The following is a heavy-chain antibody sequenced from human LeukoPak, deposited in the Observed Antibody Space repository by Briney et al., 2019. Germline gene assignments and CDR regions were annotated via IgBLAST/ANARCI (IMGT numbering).Heavy chain of an antibody. D-gene: IGHD3-3*01. V-gene: IGHV4-4*07. CDR2: IYHSGST. CDR3: ARVRVFGVVIIPIYFDY. Sequence: SETLSLTCTVSGGSISSYYWSWIRQPAGKGLGWIGSIYHSGSTYYNPSLKSRVTISVDTSKNQFSLKLSSVTAADTAVYYCARVRVFGVVIIPIYFDYWGQGTLVTVSS. CDR1: GGSISSYY. J-gene: IGHJ4*02.